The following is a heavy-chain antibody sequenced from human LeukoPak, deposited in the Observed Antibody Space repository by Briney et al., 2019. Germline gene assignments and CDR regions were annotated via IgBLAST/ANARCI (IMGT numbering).Heavy chain of an antibody. D-gene: IGHD1-26*01. CDR2: IYTSGST. V-gene: IGHV4-4*07. J-gene: IGHJ5*02. CDR1: GGSISSYY. Sequence: SETLSLTCTVSGGSISSYYWSWIRQPAGKGLEWIGRIYTSGSTNYNPSLKSRVTMSVDTSKNQFSLKLSSVTAADTAVYYCARGLTVVGATTRFDPWGQGTLVTVSS. CDR3: ARGLTVVGATTRFDP.